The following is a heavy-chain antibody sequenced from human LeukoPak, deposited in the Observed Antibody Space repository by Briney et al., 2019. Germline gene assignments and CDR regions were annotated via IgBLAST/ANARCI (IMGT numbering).Heavy chain of an antibody. CDR3: ARVSKKDRPIRY. CDR2: ISAFNHDT. Sequence: ASVTVSCQASAYIFTSYGIIWVRQAPGQGLEWMGWISAFNHDTNYTQKFQGRVTMTTDTSTSTAYMELRSLRSDDTAVYYCARVSKKDRPIRYWGQGTLVTVSS. J-gene: IGHJ4*02. V-gene: IGHV1-18*01. CDR1: AYIFTSYG. D-gene: IGHD3-10*01.